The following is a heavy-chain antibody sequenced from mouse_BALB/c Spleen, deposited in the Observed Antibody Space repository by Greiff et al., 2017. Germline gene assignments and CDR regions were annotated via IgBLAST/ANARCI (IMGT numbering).Heavy chain of an antibody. CDR2: ISSGGST. J-gene: IGHJ2*01. Sequence: EVQLVESGGGLVKPGGSLKLSCAASGFTFSSYAMSWVRQTPEKRLEWVASISSGGSTYYPDSVKGRFTISRDNARNILYLQMSSLRSEDTAMYYCARKPTTVVPFDYWGQGTTLTVSS. V-gene: IGHV5-6-5*01. CDR3: ARKPTTVVPFDY. D-gene: IGHD1-1*01. CDR1: GFTFSSYA.